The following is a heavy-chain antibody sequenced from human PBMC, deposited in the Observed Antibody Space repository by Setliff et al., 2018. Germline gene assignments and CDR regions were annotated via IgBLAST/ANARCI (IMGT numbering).Heavy chain of an antibody. CDR3: SRLVRYCTRTSCQRASGDDY. CDR1: GYSLTRYY. Sequence: ASVKVSCKASGYSLTRYYMHWVRQAPGQGLVWMGIINPSGGSASYAEKFQGRVTLTRDTSTNTFYMELRSLRSDDTAVYYCSRLVRYCTRTSCQRASGDDYWGQGTLVTVS. V-gene: IGHV1-46*01. D-gene: IGHD2-2*01. CDR2: INPSGGSA. J-gene: IGHJ4*02.